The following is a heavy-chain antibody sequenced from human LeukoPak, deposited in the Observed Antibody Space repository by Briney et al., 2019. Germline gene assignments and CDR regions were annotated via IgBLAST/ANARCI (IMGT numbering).Heavy chain of an antibody. V-gene: IGHV1-8*01. CDR3: ARRNTAMVAGLDY. CDR2: MNPNSGNT. D-gene: IGHD5-18*01. J-gene: IGHJ4*02. CDR1: GYPFTSYD. Sequence: ASVKVSCKASGYPFTSYDINWVRQATGQGLEWMGWMNPNSGNTGYAQKFQGRVTMTRNTSISTAFMELSGLRSEDTAVYFCARRNTAMVAGLDYWGQGSLVTVSS.